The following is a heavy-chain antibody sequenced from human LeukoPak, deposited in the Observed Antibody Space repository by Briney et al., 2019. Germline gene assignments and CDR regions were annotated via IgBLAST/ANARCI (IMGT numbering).Heavy chain of an antibody. J-gene: IGHJ4*02. V-gene: IGHV3-66*02. CDR2: IYSGGST. CDR3: AMTYYDILTGYFDFDY. D-gene: IGHD3-9*01. Sequence: GGSLRLSCAASGFTVSSNYMSWVRQAPGKGLEWVSVIYSGGSTYYADSVKGRFTISRDNSKNTLYLQMNSLRAEDTAVYFCAMTYYDILTGYFDFDYWGQGTLVTVSS. CDR1: GFTVSSNY.